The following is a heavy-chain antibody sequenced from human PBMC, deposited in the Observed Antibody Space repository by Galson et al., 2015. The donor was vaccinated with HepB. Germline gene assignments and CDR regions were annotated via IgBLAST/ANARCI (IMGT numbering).Heavy chain of an antibody. Sequence: SLRLSCAASGSTLSKYAMSWVRQAPGKGLEWVSGISGSGDSTYYADSVKGRFTISRDNSKNTLYLQMNSLRAEDTAVYHCAKDAVPSSSGWPNRYCDLWGRGTLVTVSS. D-gene: IGHD6-19*01. J-gene: IGHJ2*01. CDR2: ISGSGDST. CDR3: AKDAVPSSSGWPNRYCDL. CDR1: GSTLSKYA. V-gene: IGHV3-23*01.